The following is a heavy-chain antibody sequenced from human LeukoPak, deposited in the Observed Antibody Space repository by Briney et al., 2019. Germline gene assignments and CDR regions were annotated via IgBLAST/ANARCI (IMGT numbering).Heavy chain of an antibody. CDR3: ARDGYTYYDFWSGYYTPFDY. D-gene: IGHD3-3*01. CDR1: GYTFTSYG. Sequence: GASVKVSCKASGYTFTSYGISWVRQAPGQGLEWMGWISAYNGNTNYAQKLQGRVTMTTDTSTSTAYMELRSLRSDYTAVYYCARDGYTYYDFWSGYYTPFDYWGQGTLVTVSS. J-gene: IGHJ4*02. V-gene: IGHV1-18*01. CDR2: ISAYNGNT.